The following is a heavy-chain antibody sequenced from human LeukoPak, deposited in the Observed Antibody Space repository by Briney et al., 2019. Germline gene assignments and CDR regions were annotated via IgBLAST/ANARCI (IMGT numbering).Heavy chain of an antibody. CDR3: ARDRWDYYDSSGYRNWFDP. D-gene: IGHD3-22*01. CDR1: GGSISSYY. CDR2: IYTSGST. J-gene: IGHJ5*02. V-gene: IGHV4-4*07. Sequence: SETLSLTCTVSGGSISSYYWSWIRQPAGKGLEWIGRIYTSGSTNYNPSLKSRVTISVDTSKNQFSLKLSSVTAADTAVYYCARDRWDYYDSSGYRNWFDPWGQGTLVTVSS.